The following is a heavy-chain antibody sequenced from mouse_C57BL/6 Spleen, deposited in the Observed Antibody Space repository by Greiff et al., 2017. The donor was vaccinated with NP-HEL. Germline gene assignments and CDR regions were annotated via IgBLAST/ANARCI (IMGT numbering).Heavy chain of an antibody. CDR2: INPSNGGT. D-gene: IGHD1-1*01. Sequence: QVQLQQPGTELVKPGASVKLSCKASGYTFTSYWMHWVKQRPGQGLEWIGNINPSNGGTNYNEKFKGKATLTVDKSSSTAYMQLSSLTSEYTAVYYAARGGVLRYYGSSHWYFDVWGTGTTVTVSS. CDR3: ARGGVLRYYGSSHWYFDV. J-gene: IGHJ1*03. CDR1: GYTFTSYW. V-gene: IGHV1-53*01.